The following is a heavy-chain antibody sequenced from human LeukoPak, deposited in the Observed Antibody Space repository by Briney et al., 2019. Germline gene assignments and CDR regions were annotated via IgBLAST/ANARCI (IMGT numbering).Heavy chain of an antibody. V-gene: IGHV1-46*01. D-gene: IGHD2-15*01. CDR3: ASPRGYCSGGSCYPNWFDP. J-gene: IGHJ5*02. Sequence: ASVKVSCKASGYTFTSYYMHWVRQAPGQGLEWMGIINPSGGSTNYAQEFQGRVTMTRDTSTSTVYMELSSLSSEDTAVYYCASPRGYCSGGSCYPNWFDPWGQGTLVTVSS. CDR2: INPSGGST. CDR1: GYTFTSYY.